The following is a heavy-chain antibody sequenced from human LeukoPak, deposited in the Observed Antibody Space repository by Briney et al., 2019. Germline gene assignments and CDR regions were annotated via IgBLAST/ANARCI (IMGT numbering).Heavy chain of an antibody. CDR1: GFTFSSYW. CDR3: ARDIHSPTYYDFWSGYYSYAFDI. V-gene: IGHV3-7*03. CDR2: IKQDESEK. Sequence: GGSLRLSCAASGFTFSSYWMSWVRQAPGKGLEWVANIKQDESEKYYVDSVKGRFTISRDNAKNLLYLQMNSLRAEDTAVYYCARDIHSPTYYDFWSGYYSYAFDIWGQGTMVTVSS. J-gene: IGHJ3*02. D-gene: IGHD3-3*01.